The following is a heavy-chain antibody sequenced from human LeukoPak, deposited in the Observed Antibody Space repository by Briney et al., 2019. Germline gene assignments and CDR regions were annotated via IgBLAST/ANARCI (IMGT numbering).Heavy chain of an antibody. D-gene: IGHD3-22*01. CDR1: GGSISSYY. CDR3: ARHEFYDSSGYYYIGDWFDP. J-gene: IGHJ5*02. CDR2: IYTSGST. V-gene: IGHV4-4*09. Sequence: PSETLSLTCTVSGGSISSYYWSWIRQPPGKGLEWIGYIYTSGSTNYNPSLKSRVTISVDTPKNQFSLKLSSVTAADTAVYYCARHEFYDSSGYYYIGDWFDPWGQGTLVTVSS.